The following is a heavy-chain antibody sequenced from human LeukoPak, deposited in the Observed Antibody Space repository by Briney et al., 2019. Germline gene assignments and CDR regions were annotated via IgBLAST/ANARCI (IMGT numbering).Heavy chain of an antibody. CDR3: ARLGGANGTTGYFDY. CDR2: VYHSGST. D-gene: IGHD1-1*01. J-gene: IGHJ4*02. CDR1: GFSISSGYY. V-gene: IGHV4-38-2*01. Sequence: SETLSLTCAVSGFSISSGYYWGWIRQPPGKGLEWIGIVYHSGSTYYNPSLKSRVTISVDTSKNQFSLKLSSVTAADTAVYYCARLGGANGTTGYFDYWGQGTLVTVSS.